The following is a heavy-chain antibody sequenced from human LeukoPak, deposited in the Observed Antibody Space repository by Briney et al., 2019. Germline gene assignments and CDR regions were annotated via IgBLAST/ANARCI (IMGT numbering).Heavy chain of an antibody. CDR1: GFTFSDYY. V-gene: IGHV3-11*01. D-gene: IGHD3-9*01. Sequence: GGSLRLSCAASGFTFSDYYMSWIRQAPGKGLEWVSYISTSGSTIYYADSLKGRFTISRDNAKNSLYLQMNSLRAEDTAVYYCAKASYYDILTGYSMGADYWGQGTLVTVSS. J-gene: IGHJ4*02. CDR2: ISTSGSTI. CDR3: AKASYYDILTGYSMGADY.